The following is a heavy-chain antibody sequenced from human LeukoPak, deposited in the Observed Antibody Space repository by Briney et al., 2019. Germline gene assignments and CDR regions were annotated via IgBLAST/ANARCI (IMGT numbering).Heavy chain of an antibody. J-gene: IGHJ6*03. Sequence: EASVKVSCKASGYTFVNYYIHWVRQAPGQGLEWMGWINPDSGVTNYAQKFQGRVTMTRDTSISTAYMELSRLRSDDTAVYYCARRAGLELYGSYYYYYYMDVWGKGTTVTVSS. CDR1: GYTFVNYY. D-gene: IGHD1-7*01. V-gene: IGHV1-2*02. CDR2: INPDSGVT. CDR3: ARRAGLELYGSYYYYYYMDV.